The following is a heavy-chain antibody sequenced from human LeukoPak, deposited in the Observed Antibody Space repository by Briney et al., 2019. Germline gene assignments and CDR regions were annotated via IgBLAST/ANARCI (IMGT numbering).Heavy chain of an antibody. CDR2: ISGSGGST. CDR3: AQDSGVDNWFDP. J-gene: IGHJ5*02. CDR1: GFTFSSYA. D-gene: IGHD3-3*01. Sequence: PGGSLRLSCAASGFTFSSYAMSWVRQAPGKGLEWVSAISGSGGSTYYADSVKGRFTISRDNSRNTLYLQMNSLRAEDTAVYYCAQDSGVDNWFDPWGQGTLVTVSS. V-gene: IGHV3-23*01.